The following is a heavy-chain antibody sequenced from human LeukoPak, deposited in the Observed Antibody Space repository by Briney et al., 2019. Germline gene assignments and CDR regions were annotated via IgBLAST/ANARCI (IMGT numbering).Heavy chain of an antibody. CDR1: GFTFSSYG. Sequence: LPGGSLRLSCAASGFTFSSYGMPWVRQAPGKGLEWVAVISYDGSNKYYADSVKGRFTISRDNSKNTLYLQMNSLRAEDTAVYYCAKDHGSGSILDYWGQGTLVTVSS. J-gene: IGHJ4*02. V-gene: IGHV3-30*18. D-gene: IGHD3-10*01. CDR2: ISYDGSNK. CDR3: AKDHGSGSILDY.